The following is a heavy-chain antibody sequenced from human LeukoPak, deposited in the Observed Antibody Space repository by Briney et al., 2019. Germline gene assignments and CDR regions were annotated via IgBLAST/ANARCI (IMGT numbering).Heavy chain of an antibody. CDR1: GFTVSSNY. V-gene: IGHV3-66*04. D-gene: IGHD3-10*01. J-gene: IGHJ4*02. Sequence: PGGSLRLSCAASGFTVSSNYMSWVRQAPGKGLEWVSVIYSGGSTYYADSVKGRFTISRDNSKNTLYLQMNSLRPEDTAIYYCAKRNTMVRGGPCFDYWGQGILVAVSS. CDR2: IYSGGST. CDR3: AKRNTMVRGGPCFDY.